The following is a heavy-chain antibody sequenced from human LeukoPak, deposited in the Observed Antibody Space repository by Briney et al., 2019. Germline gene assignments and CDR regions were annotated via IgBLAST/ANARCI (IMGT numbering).Heavy chain of an antibody. CDR2: IYSGGST. CDR3: ARNWFDP. Sequence: GGSLRLSCAASGFTVSSDYMSWVRQAPGKGLEWVSVIYSGGSTYYADSVKGRFTISRDKSKNTVYLQINSLRFEDTAMCYCARNWFDPWGQGTLVAVS. V-gene: IGHV3-53*05. J-gene: IGHJ5*02. CDR1: GFTVSSDY.